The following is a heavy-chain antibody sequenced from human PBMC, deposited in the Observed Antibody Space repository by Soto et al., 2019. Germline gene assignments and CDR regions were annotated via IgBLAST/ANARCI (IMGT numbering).Heavy chain of an antibody. D-gene: IGHD1-20*01. CDR2: IKQDGSEK. V-gene: IGHV3-7*01. Sequence: GGSLRLSCAVSGFTFSSYWMSWVRQAPGKGLEWVANIKQDGSEKYYVDSVKGRFTISRDNAKNSLYLQMNSLRADDTAVYYCARGYHLDSWGKGTLVTVSS. CDR3: ARGYHLDS. J-gene: IGHJ4*02. CDR1: GFTFSSYW.